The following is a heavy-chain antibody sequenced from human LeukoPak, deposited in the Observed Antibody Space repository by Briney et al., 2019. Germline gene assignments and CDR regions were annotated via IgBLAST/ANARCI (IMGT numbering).Heavy chain of an antibody. D-gene: IGHD6-13*01. V-gene: IGHV3-33*06. J-gene: IGHJ4*02. CDR2: IWYDGSNK. CDR1: GFTFSSYG. Sequence: PGRSLRLSCAASGFTFSSYGMHWVRQAPGKGLEWVAVIWYDGSNKYYADSVKGRFTIPRDNSKNTLYLQMNSLRAEDTAVYYCAKGSGIAAAGTLWYWGQGTLVTVPS. CDR3: AKGSGIAAAGTLWY.